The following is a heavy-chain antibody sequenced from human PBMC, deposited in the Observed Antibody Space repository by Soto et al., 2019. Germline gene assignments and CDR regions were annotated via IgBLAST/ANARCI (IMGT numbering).Heavy chain of an antibody. CDR1: GFTFSSYA. Sequence: GGSLRLSCSASGFTFSSYAMHWVRQAPGKGLEYVSAISSNGGSTYYADSVKGRFTISRDNSKNTLYLQMSSLRAEDTAVYYCVTLRLGVAVAGTGFDYWGQGTLVTVSS. V-gene: IGHV3-64D*08. CDR3: VTLRLGVAVAGTGFDY. J-gene: IGHJ4*02. CDR2: ISSNGGST. D-gene: IGHD6-19*01.